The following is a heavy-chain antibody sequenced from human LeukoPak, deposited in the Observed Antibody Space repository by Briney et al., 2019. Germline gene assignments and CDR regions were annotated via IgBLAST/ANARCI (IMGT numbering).Heavy chain of an antibody. J-gene: IGHJ3*02. V-gene: IGHV3-23*01. D-gene: IGHD4-17*01. CDR3: AKAYYGDYVHDAFDI. CDR1: GFTFSSYA. CDR2: ISGSGGST. Sequence: GGSLRLSCDASGFTFSSYAMSWVRQAPGKGLEWVSAISGSGGSTYYADSVKGRFTISRDNSKNTLYLQMNSLRAEDTAVYYCAKAYYGDYVHDAFDIWGQGTMVTVSS.